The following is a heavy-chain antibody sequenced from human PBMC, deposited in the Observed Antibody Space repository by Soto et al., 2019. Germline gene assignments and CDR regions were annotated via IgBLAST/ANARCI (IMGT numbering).Heavy chain of an antibody. CDR2: ISDDGSYK. Sequence: QVQLVESGGGVVQPGRSLRLSCAGSRFTFSSYGMHWVRQAPGKGLEWVAVISDDGSYKYYADSVKGRFTIFRDNSKNTLYLQMNSLRTEDTAVYYCAKEGELRYFDWPTHPRSIDYWGQGTLVTVSS. CDR1: RFTFSSYG. J-gene: IGHJ4*02. CDR3: AKEGELRYFDWPTHPRSIDY. V-gene: IGHV3-30*18. D-gene: IGHD3-9*01.